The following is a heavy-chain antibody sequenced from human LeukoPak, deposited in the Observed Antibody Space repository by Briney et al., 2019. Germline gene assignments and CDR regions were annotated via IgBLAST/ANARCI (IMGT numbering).Heavy chain of an antibody. CDR2: ISSNGGST. CDR1: GFTFSSYA. V-gene: IGHV3-64D*06. D-gene: IGHD2-15*01. Sequence: GSLRLSCSASGFTFSSYAMHWVRQAPGKGLEYVSAISSNGGSTYYAASVKGRFTISRDNSKNMLYLQMSSLRAEDTAVYYCVKAGKLGYCSGGSCYSYYYYYGMDVWGKGTTVTVSS. CDR3: VKAGKLGYCSGGSCYSYYYYYGMDV. J-gene: IGHJ6*04.